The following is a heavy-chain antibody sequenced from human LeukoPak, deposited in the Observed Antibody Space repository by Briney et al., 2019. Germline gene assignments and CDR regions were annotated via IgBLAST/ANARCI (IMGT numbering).Heavy chain of an antibody. D-gene: IGHD1-26*01. Sequence: GGSLRLSCAASGFTFSSYSMNWVRQAPGKGLEGVSYISSSSSIIYYADSVKGRFTISRDNAKNSLYLQMNSLRADDTAVYYCARANSGSYYSDFDYWGQGTLVTVSS. CDR3: ARANSGSYYSDFDY. CDR2: ISSSSSII. J-gene: IGHJ4*02. V-gene: IGHV3-48*01. CDR1: GFTFSSYS.